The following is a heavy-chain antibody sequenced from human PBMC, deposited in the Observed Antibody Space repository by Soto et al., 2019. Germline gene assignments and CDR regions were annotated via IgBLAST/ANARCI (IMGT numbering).Heavy chain of an antibody. D-gene: IGHD6-13*01. CDR2: INHSGST. Sequence: QVQLQQWGAGLLKPSETLSLTCAVYGGSFSGYYWSWIRQPPGKGLEWIGEINHSGSTNYNPSLKSRVTISVDTSKNQFSLKLSSVTAADTAVYYCARFGYSSSRGCDYWGQGTLVTVSS. CDR1: GGSFSGYY. J-gene: IGHJ4*02. CDR3: ARFGYSSSRGCDY. V-gene: IGHV4-34*01.